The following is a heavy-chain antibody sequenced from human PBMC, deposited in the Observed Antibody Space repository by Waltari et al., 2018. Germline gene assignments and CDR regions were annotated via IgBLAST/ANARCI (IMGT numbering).Heavy chain of an antibody. V-gene: IGHV3-30-3*02. J-gene: IGHJ4*02. CDR2: ISDNGSNK. CDR1: GFTFQNYA. CDR3: AKSDLETDYGVYLDY. Sequence: QVQLVESGGGVVQPGTSLRLSCAASGFTFQNYAMHWVRQAPGKGLEWVAFISDNGSNKYFADSVKGRFTISRDDSKYTLYLQMSSLRAEDSAVYYCAKSDLETDYGVYLDYWGQGTLVTVSS. D-gene: IGHD4-17*01.